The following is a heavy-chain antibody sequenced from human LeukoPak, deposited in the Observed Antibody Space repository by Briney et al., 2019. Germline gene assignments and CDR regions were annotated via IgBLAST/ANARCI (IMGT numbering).Heavy chain of an antibody. D-gene: IGHD6-13*01. CDR1: GFTFSDHY. CDR2: IRNKANSYTT. CDR3: ARGGSSSSWYPFDY. Sequence: GGSLRLSCAASGFTFSDHYMDWVRQAPGKGLKWVGRIRNKANSYTTEYAASVKGRFTISRDDSKNSLYLQMNSLKTEDTAVYYCARGGSSSSWYPFDYWGQGTLVTVSS. V-gene: IGHV3-72*01. J-gene: IGHJ4*02.